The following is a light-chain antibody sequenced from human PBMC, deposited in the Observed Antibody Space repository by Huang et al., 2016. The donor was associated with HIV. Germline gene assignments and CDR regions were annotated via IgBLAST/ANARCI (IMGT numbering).Light chain of an antibody. CDR1: QSIKNF. V-gene: IGKV3-11*01. CDR3: QQRKGWPLT. CDR2: DTS. J-gene: IGKJ4*01. Sequence: VMLTQSPATLSLSPGQRATLSCRASQSIKNFLAWYKQKPGQAPRLLIYDTSIRATGVPARFSGSGSETGFTLTISSLEPEDCAVYYCQQRKGWPLTFGGGTKVEIK.